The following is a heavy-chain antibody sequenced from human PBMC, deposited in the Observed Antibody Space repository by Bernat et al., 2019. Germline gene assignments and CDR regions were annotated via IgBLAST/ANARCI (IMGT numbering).Heavy chain of an antibody. CDR3: AKDQSYGSALPDAFDI. D-gene: IGHD5-18*01. J-gene: IGHJ3*02. CDR2: IRGSGGST. Sequence: EVQLVESGGGLVQPGGSLRLSCAASGFTFSSYAMSWVRQAPGKGLEWVSAIRGSGGSTYSADSVKGRFTISRDNSKNTLYLQMNSLRAEDTAVYYCAKDQSYGSALPDAFDIWGQGTMVTVSS. V-gene: IGHV3-23*04. CDR1: GFTFSSYA.